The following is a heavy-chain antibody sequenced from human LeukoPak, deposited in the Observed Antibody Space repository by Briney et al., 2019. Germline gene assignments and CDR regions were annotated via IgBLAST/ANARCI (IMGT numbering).Heavy chain of an antibody. CDR3: ATAGSYRFDH. Sequence: VGSLRRSWAASGFTFSTSWLHWVGQAPGMGLMWVSRMNSAGSTIDYEDSVKGRFTISRDNAKNTLFLQMDSLRAEDTAVYYCATAGSYRFDHWGQGTVVTVSS. D-gene: IGHD3-16*02. J-gene: IGHJ4*02. V-gene: IGHV3-74*01. CDR1: GFTFSTSW. CDR2: MNSAGSTI.